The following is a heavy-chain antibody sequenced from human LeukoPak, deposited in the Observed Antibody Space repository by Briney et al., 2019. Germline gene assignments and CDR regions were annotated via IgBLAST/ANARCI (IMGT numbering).Heavy chain of an antibody. CDR3: AREGGRWLRSSYYFDY. CDR1: GFTLSSYS. V-gene: IGHV3-21*01. Sequence: PGGSLRLSCAASGFTLSSYSMNWVRQAPGKGLEWVSSISSSSSYIYYADSVKGRFTISRDNAKNSLYLQMNSLRAEDTAVYYCAREGGRWLRSSYYFDYWGQGTLVTVSS. CDR2: ISSSSSYI. J-gene: IGHJ4*02. D-gene: IGHD5-12*01.